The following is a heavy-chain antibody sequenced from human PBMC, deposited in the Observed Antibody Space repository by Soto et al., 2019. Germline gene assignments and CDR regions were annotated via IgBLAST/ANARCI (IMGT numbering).Heavy chain of an antibody. CDR2: IYYSGST. CDR1: GGSISSYY. J-gene: IGHJ6*02. D-gene: IGHD6-19*01. CDR3: AREGWYLNYYYYYGMDV. Sequence: FETLSLSCTVSGGSISSYYWSWIRQPPGKGLEWIGYIYYSGSTYYNPSLKSRVTISVDTSKNQFSLKLSSVTAADTAMYYCAREGWYLNYYYYYGMDVWGQGTTVTVSS. V-gene: IGHV4-59*12.